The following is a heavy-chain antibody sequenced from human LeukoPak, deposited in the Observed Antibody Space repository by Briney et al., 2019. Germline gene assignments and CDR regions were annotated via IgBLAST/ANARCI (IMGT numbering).Heavy chain of an antibody. V-gene: IGHV4-59*01. CDR2: IYYSGSG. CDR1: GGSISSYY. J-gene: IGHJ4*02. Sequence: KTSETLSLTCTVSGGSISSYYWSWIRQPPGKGLEWIGYIYYSGSGNYNPSLKSRVTISLDTSRNQFSLKLSSVTAADTAVYYCARSGSSSSPLGYWGQGTLVTVSS. CDR3: ARSGSSSSPLGY. D-gene: IGHD6-6*01.